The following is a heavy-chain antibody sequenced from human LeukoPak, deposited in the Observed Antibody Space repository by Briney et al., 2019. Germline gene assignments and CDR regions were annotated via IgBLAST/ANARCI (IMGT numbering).Heavy chain of an antibody. CDR1: GGSISSSSYY. J-gene: IGHJ4*02. V-gene: IGHV4-39*07. CDR3: ARDFGYSYFDY. D-gene: IGHD5-24*01. Sequence: SETLSLTCTVSGGSISSSSYYWGWIRQPPGKGLEWIGSIYYSGSTYYNPSLKSRVTISVDTSKNQFSLKLSSVTAADTAVYSCARDFGYSYFDYWGQGTLVTVSS. CDR2: IYYSGST.